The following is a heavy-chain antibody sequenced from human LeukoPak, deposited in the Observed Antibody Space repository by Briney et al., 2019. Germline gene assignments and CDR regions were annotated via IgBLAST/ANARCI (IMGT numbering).Heavy chain of an antibody. Sequence: GASVKVSCKASGGTFSSYAISWVRQAPGQGLEWMGGIIPIFGTANYAQKFQGRVTITADKSTSTAYMELSSLRSEDTAVYYYARAVLGDSGSADYWGQGTLVTVSS. CDR2: IIPIFGTA. D-gene: IGHD5-12*01. CDR3: ARAVLGDSGSADY. CDR1: GGTFSSYA. V-gene: IGHV1-69*06. J-gene: IGHJ4*02.